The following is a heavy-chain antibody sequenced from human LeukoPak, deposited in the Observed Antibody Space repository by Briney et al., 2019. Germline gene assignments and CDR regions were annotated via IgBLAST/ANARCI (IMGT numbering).Heavy chain of an antibody. CDR2: ISYDGSNK. Sequence: PGGSLRLSCAASGFTFSSYSMNWVRQAPGKGLEWVAVISYDGSNKYYADSVKGRFTISRDNSKNTLYLQMNSLRAEDTAVYYCAREGDDYGSGSYSHYFDYWGQGTLVTVSS. J-gene: IGHJ4*02. CDR1: GFTFSSYS. D-gene: IGHD3-10*01. CDR3: AREGDDYGSGSYSHYFDY. V-gene: IGHV3-30*03.